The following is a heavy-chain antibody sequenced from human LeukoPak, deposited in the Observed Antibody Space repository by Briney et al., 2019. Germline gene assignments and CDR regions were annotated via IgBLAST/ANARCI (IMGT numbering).Heavy chain of an antibody. CDR2: IYSGGST. J-gene: IGHJ4*02. D-gene: IGHD5-24*01. Sequence: GGSLRFSCAASGFTFSDFALSWVRQAPGKGLEWVSVIYSGGSTYYADSVKGRFTISRDNSKNTLYLQMNSPRAEDTAVYYCARQDGSEILDYWGQGTLVTVSS. CDR1: GFTFSDFA. CDR3: ARQDGSEILDY. V-gene: IGHV3-66*02.